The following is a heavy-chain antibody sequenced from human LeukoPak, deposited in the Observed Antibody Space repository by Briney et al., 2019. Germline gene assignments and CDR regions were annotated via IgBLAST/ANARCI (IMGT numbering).Heavy chain of an antibody. CDR2: IYYSGST. CDR1: GGSISSYY. CDR3: ARQQWEQQGRDYYFNGLDV. D-gene: IGHD1-26*01. J-gene: IGHJ6*02. V-gene: IGHV4-59*08. Sequence: KTSETLSLTCAVSGGSISSYYWSWIRQPPGKGLEWIGYIYYSGSTNYNPSLKSRVTISVDTSKNQFSLKLSSVTAADTAVYYCARQQWEQQGRDYYFNGLDVWGPGTTVIVS.